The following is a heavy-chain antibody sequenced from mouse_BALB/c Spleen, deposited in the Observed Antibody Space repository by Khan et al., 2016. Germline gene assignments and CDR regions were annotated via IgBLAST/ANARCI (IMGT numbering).Heavy chain of an antibody. J-gene: IGHJ3*01. Sequence: VQLQQSGADLVRPGTLVKLSCKASGSNIRDYYMYWVKQRPGQGLEWIGWIDPENGNTIYDPKFQGKASITADTSSNTAHLQLRSLTSEDTAVYFCASYDGGLDYWGQGTLVTVSA. V-gene: IGHV14-1*02. CDR2: IDPENGNT. CDR1: GSNIRDYY. CDR3: ASYDGGLDY. D-gene: IGHD2-12*01.